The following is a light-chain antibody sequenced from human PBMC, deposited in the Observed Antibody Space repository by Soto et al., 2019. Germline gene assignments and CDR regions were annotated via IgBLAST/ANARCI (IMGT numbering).Light chain of an antibody. CDR3: QQYYGTPLT. V-gene: IGKV4-1*01. CDR1: QNLLFSSNNKNY. Sequence: DIVMTQSPDSLAVSLGERATINCKSSQNLLFSSNNKNYLAWYQQKPGQPPKLLVYWASTRESGVPDRFSGSGSGTDFTLTISSLQAEDVAVYYCQQYYGTPLTFGGGTKVEIK. CDR2: WAS. J-gene: IGKJ4*01.